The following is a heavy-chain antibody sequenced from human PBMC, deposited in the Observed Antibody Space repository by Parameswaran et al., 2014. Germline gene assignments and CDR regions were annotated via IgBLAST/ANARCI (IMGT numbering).Heavy chain of an antibody. J-gene: IGHJ6*02. CDR3: ARDCKSLGGLWFGEYGMDV. D-gene: IGHD3-10*01. CDR2: IYYSGST. Sequence: RWIRQPPGKGLEWIGYIYYSGSTYYNPSLKSRVTISVDTSKNQFSLKLSSVTAADTAVYYCARDCKSLGGLWFGEYGMDVWGQGTTVTVSS. V-gene: IGHV4-31*02.